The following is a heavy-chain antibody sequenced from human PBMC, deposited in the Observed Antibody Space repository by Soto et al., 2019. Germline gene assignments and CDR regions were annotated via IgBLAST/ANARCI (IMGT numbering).Heavy chain of an antibody. CDR1: GGSISPYY. J-gene: IGHJ4*02. V-gene: IGHV4-59*01. D-gene: IGHD3-22*01. CDR2: IYYSGST. Sequence: SETLSLTCTVSGGSISPYYWSWIRQTPGKGLEWIAYIYYSGSTNYNPSLKSRVTISVDTSKNQCSLKLSSVTAADTAVYYCARASYYYDSFGYFLDSWGQGTLVTVSS. CDR3: ARASYYYDSFGYFLDS.